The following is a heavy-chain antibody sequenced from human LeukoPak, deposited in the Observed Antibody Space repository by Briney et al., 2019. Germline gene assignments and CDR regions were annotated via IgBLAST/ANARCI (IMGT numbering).Heavy chain of an antibody. CDR2: INPSGGST. J-gene: IGHJ6*02. D-gene: IGHD3-3*01. CDR1: GYTFTSYY. CDR3: AREGFPPKISDFWSGLGPYYYYGMDV. V-gene: IGHV1-46*01. Sequence: ASVKVSCKASGYTFTSYYMHWVRRAPGQGLEWMGIINPSGGSTSYTQKFQGRVTMTRDTSTSTAYMELSSLRSEDTAVYYCAREGFPPKISDFWSGLGPYYYYGMDVWGQGTTVTVSS.